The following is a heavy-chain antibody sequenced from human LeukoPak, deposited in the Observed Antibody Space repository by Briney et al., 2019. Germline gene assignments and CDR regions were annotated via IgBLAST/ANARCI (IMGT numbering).Heavy chain of an antibody. CDR1: GFRFSSYG. CDR2: IRFDGDIK. V-gene: IGHV3-33*08. Sequence: GRSLRLSCAASGFRFSSYGMHWVRQAPGKGLEWVAYIRFDGDIKYYVEAVKGRFTVSRNNAEEKVFLQMDNLRAEDTAVYFCARSVSFMEVRGQGTTVIVSS. CDR3: ARSVSFMEV. D-gene: IGHD3-10*01. J-gene: IGHJ6*02.